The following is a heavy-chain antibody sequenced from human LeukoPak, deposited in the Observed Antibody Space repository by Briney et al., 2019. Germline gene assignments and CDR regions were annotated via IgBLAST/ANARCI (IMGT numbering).Heavy chain of an antibody. Sequence: ASVKVSCTASGYTFTSYAMHWVRQAPGQRLEWMGCINAGNGNTKYSQKFQGRVTITRDTSASTAYMELSSLRSEDTAVYYCARDRGHSSGWYREDWFDPWGQGTLVTVSS. CDR2: INAGNGNT. D-gene: IGHD6-19*01. CDR1: GYTFTSYA. V-gene: IGHV1-3*01. CDR3: ARDRGHSSGWYREDWFDP. J-gene: IGHJ5*02.